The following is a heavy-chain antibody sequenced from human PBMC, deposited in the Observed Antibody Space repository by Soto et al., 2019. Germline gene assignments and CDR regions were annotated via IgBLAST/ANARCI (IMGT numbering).Heavy chain of an antibody. CDR2: IYYSGST. CDR1: GGSISSYY. V-gene: IGHV4-59*01. Sequence: PSETLSLTCTVSGGSISSYYWSWIRQPPGKGLEWIGYIYYSGSTNYNPSLKSRVTISVDTSKNQFSLKLSSVTAADTAVYYCARSLDYDFWSGYFGYWGQGTPVTVSS. CDR3: ARSLDYDFWSGYFGY. J-gene: IGHJ4*02. D-gene: IGHD3-3*01.